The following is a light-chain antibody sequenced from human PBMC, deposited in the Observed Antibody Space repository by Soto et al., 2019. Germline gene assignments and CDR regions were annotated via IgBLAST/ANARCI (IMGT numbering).Light chain of an antibody. CDR1: QTVISY. Sequence: DIPLTQSPSSLSSSVGDRITITCRASQTVISYLNWYQQKPGQAPKLLIYATTHLQSGVSSRFSGSGSGTEFTLTISSLHPEDFATYFCQQNYNTPPYTFGQGTKLEIK. CDR3: QQNYNTPPYT. J-gene: IGKJ2*01. V-gene: IGKV1-39*01. CDR2: ATT.